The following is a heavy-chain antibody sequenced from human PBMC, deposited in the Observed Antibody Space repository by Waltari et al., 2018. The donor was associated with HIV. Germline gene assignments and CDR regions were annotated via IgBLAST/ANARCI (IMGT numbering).Heavy chain of an antibody. V-gene: IGHV4-34*01. D-gene: IGHD5-12*01. J-gene: IGHJ4*02. Sequence: QVQLQPWGAGLLTPSETLSLTCAVYGEPFDGYYWSWIRPPPGKRLEWMGEINHRRNTNYNPSLKSRLTMSVDASKNQFSLNLNSVTAADTGVYYCARRALWLRPVYYFDYWGQGALVTVSS. CDR1: GEPFDGYY. CDR2: INHRRNT. CDR3: ARRALWLRPVYYFDY.